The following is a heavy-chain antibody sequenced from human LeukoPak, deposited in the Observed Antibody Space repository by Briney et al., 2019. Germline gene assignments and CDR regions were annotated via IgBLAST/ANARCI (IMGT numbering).Heavy chain of an antibody. CDR2: IYTSGST. V-gene: IGHV4-4*07. CDR3: ARGRIVYDSSGYYYRRNYYFDY. Sequence: PSETLSLTCTVSGGSISSYYWSWIRQPAGKGLEWIGRIYTSGSTNYNPSLKSRVTMSVDTSKNQFSLKLSSVTAADTAVYYCARGRIVYDSSGYYYRRNYYFDYWGQGTLVTVSS. D-gene: IGHD3-22*01. CDR1: GGSISSYY. J-gene: IGHJ4*02.